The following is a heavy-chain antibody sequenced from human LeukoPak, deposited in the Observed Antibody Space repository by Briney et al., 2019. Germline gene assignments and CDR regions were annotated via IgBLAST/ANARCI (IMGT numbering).Heavy chain of an antibody. D-gene: IGHD4-17*01. CDR2: INPDGSQT. J-gene: IGHJ5*02. Sequence: PGGSLRLSCAASGFTFSSYWMNWVRQAPGKGLEWVALINPDGSQTNYVDSVKGRLTISRDNAENSLYLQMNSLRAEDTAVYYCARDLGYGALDACGEGTLVTVSS. CDR1: GFTFSSYW. V-gene: IGHV3-7*01. CDR3: ARDLGYGALDA.